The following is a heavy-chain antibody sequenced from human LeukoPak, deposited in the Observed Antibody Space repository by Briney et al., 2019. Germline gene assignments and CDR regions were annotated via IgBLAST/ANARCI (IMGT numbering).Heavy chain of an antibody. CDR3: AKDGVGATTRSEYFQH. CDR2: ISGSGGST. Sequence: GGSLRLSCAASGFTFSSYAMSWVRQAPGKGLEWVSAISGSGGSTYYADSVRGRFTISRDNSMSTLYLQMNSLRAEDTAVYYCAKDGVGATTRSEYFQHWGQGTLVTVSS. J-gene: IGHJ1*01. CDR1: GFTFSSYA. V-gene: IGHV3-23*01. D-gene: IGHD1-26*01.